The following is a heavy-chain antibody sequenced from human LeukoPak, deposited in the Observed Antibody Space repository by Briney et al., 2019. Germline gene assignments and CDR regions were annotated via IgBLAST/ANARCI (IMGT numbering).Heavy chain of an antibody. CDR2: ISSSGST. Sequence: SETLSLTCTVSGGSISSYYWNWIRQPPGKGLEWIGYISSSGSTNYNPSLKSRVTISVDTPKNQFSLELNSVTAADTAVYYCAREMRGVMSVGLDYLGQGTLVTVSS. CDR3: AREMRGVMSVGLDY. CDR1: GGSISSYY. J-gene: IGHJ4*02. V-gene: IGHV4-4*08. D-gene: IGHD3-10*01.